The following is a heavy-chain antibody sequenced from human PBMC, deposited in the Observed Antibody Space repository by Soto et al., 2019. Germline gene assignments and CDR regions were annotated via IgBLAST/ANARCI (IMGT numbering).Heavy chain of an antibody. CDR3: AKYCSSTSCLVVYGMDV. CDR2: ISGSGGTT. D-gene: IGHD2-2*01. Sequence: EVQLLESGGGLVQPGGSLRLSCAASGFTFSSYAMSWVRQAPGKGLEWVSAISGSGGTTYYTDSVKGRFTFSRDNSKNTQYLQMNSLRVEDTAVYYCAKYCSSTSCLVVYGMDVWGQGTTVTVSS. CDR1: GFTFSSYA. V-gene: IGHV3-23*01. J-gene: IGHJ6*02.